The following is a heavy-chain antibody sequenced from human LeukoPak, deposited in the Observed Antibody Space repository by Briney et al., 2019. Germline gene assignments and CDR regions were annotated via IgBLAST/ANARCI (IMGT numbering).Heavy chain of an antibody. V-gene: IGHV4-31*03. D-gene: IGHD2-2*01. CDR1: GGSISSGGYY. J-gene: IGHJ4*02. Sequence: SQTLSLTCTVSGGSISSGGYYWSWLRQHPGKGLECIGYIYSSGSTYYNPSLKRRVTISVDTSKNQFSRKLSSVIAADTAVYYCARGVRSAAMMGGLEYWGQGALVTVSS. CDR2: IYSSGST. CDR3: ARGVRSAAMMGGLEY.